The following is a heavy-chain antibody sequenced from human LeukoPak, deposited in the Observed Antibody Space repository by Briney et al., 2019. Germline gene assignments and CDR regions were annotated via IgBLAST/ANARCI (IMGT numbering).Heavy chain of an antibody. CDR2: IYPDDSDI. CDR1: GYTFPNYW. V-gene: IGHV5-51*01. J-gene: IGHJ4*02. D-gene: IGHD3-22*01. Sequence: GESLKISCKGSGYTFPNYWIGWVRQMPGKGLEWMGIIYPDDSDIRYSPSFQGQVTISADKSITTAYLQWSSLKASDTGMYYCARYYYDRAVGPFDYWGQGSLVTVSS. CDR3: ARYYYDRAVGPFDY.